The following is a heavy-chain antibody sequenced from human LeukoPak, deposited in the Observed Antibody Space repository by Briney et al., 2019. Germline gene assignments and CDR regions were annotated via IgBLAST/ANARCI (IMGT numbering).Heavy chain of an antibody. CDR2: IYYSGST. Sequence: TSETLSLTCTVSGGSISSYYWSWIRQPPGKGLEWIGYIYYSGSTNYNPSLKSRVTISVDTSKNQFSLKLSSVTAADTAVYYCAREGAAAGTVDYWGQGTLVTVPS. CDR3: AREGAAAGTVDY. V-gene: IGHV4-59*01. D-gene: IGHD6-13*01. J-gene: IGHJ4*02. CDR1: GGSISSYY.